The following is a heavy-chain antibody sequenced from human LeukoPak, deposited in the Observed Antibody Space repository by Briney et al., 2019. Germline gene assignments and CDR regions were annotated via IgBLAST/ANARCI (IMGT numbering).Heavy chain of an antibody. Sequence: ASVKVSCKASGYTFTGYYMHWVRQAPGQGHEWMGWINPNSGGTNYAQKFQGRVTMTRDTSISTAYMELSRLRSDDTAVYYCARAYDSSGYYSLWGQGTLVTVSS. CDR1: GYTFTGYY. J-gene: IGHJ4*02. D-gene: IGHD3-22*01. CDR2: INPNSGGT. CDR3: ARAYDSSGYYSL. V-gene: IGHV1-2*02.